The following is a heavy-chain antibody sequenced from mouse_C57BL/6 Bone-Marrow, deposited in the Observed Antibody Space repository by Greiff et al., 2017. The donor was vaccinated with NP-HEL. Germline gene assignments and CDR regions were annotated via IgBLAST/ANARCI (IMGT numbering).Heavy chain of an antibody. J-gene: IGHJ4*01. Sequence: EVQGVESGGGLVQPGGSLKLSCAASGFTFSDYGMAWVRQAPRKGPEWVAFISNLAYSIYYADTVTGRFTISRENAKNTLYLEMSSLRSEDTAMYYCARRGRSYYYAMDYWGQGTSVTVSS. V-gene: IGHV5-15*04. CDR2: ISNLAYSI. CDR1: GFTFSDYG. D-gene: IGHD1-1*01. CDR3: ARRGRSYYYAMDY.